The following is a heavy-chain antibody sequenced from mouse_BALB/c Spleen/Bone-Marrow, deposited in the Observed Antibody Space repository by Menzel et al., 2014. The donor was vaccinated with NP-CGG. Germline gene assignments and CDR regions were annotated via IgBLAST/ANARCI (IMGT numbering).Heavy chain of an antibody. CDR2: INPGRGGT. V-gene: IGHV1-54*01. D-gene: IGHD4-1*01. J-gene: IGHJ4*01. CDR3: ARWDYAMDY. Sequence: QVQLQQSGAELVRPGTSVKVSCKASGYAFXNYLIEWVKQRPGQGLEWIGVINPGRGGTNYNEKFKGKATLTADKSSSTAYMQLSSLTSDDSAVYFCARWDYAMDYWGQGTSVTVSS. CDR1: GYAFXNYL.